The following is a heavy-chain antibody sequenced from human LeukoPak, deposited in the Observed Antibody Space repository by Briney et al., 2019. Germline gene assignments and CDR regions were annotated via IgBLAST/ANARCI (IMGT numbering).Heavy chain of an antibody. CDR3: ARDSPIRMLDY. CDR2: IYSGGST. D-gene: IGHD3-10*02. CDR1: GFTVSSNY. J-gene: IGHJ4*02. V-gene: IGHV3-53*01. Sequence: GGSLRLSCAASGFTVSSNYMSWVRQAPGKGLEWVSVIYSGGSTYYADSVKGRFTISRDNSKNTLYLQMNSLRAEDTAVYYCARDSPIRMLDYWGQGTLVTVSS.